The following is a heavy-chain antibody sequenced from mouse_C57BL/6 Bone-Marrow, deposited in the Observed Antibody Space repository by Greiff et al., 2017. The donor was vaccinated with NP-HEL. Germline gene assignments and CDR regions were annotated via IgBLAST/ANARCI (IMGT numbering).Heavy chain of an antibody. V-gene: IGHV1-55*01. Sequence: QVQLQQPGAELVKPGASVKMSCKASGYTFTSYWITWVKQRPGQGLEWIGDIYPGSGSTNYNEKFKSKATLTVDTSSSTAYMQLSSLTSEDSAVYYCARGEGYCGSTLFAYWGQGTLVTVSA. CDR1: GYTFTSYW. J-gene: IGHJ3*01. D-gene: IGHD1-1*01. CDR3: ARGEGYCGSTLFAY. CDR2: IYPGSGST.